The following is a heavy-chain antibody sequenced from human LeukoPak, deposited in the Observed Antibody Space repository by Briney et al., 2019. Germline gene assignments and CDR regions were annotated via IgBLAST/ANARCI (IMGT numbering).Heavy chain of an antibody. V-gene: IGHV4-39*01. D-gene: IGHD2-2*01. Sequence: PSETLSLTCTVSGGSISSSSYYWGWIRQPPGKGLEWIGSIYYSGSTYYNPSLKSRVTISVDTSKNQFSLKLSSVTAADTAVYYCARRPEVVPAAIDHYYYYYMDVWGKGTTVTVSS. J-gene: IGHJ6*03. CDR3: ARRPEVVPAAIDHYYYYYMDV. CDR2: IYYSGST. CDR1: GGSISSSSYY.